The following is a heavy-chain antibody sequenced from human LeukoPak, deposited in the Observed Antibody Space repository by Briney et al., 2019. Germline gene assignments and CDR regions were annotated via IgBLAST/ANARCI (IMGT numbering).Heavy chain of an antibody. CDR2: ISGSGGST. V-gene: IGHV3-23*01. D-gene: IGHD1-7*01. Sequence: GGSLRLSCAASGFTFSDHYIDWVRQAPGKGLEWVSAISGSGGSTYYADSVKGRFTISRDNSKNTLYLQMNSLRADDTAVYYCAKRRGLELTYYYHMDVWGKGTTVTVSS. CDR1: GFTFSDHY. CDR3: AKRRGLELTYYYHMDV. J-gene: IGHJ6*03.